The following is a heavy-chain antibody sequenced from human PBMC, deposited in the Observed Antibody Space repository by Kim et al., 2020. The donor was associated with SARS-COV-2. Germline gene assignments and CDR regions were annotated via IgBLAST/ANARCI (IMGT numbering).Heavy chain of an antibody. D-gene: IGHD5-18*01. Sequence: GGSLRLSCAASGFTFSSYGIHWVRQAPGKGLEWVAVISYDGSNKYYTDSVKGRFTISRDNSKNTLYLQMNSLLAEDTAVYYCAKRAGSGYVDKWGQGTLV. J-gene: IGHJ4*02. V-gene: IGHV3-33*05. CDR3: AKRAGSGYVDK. CDR2: ISYDGSNK. CDR1: GFTFSSYG.